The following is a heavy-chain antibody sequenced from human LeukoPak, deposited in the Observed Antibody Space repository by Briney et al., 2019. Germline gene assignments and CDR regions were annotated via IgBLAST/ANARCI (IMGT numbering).Heavy chain of an antibody. CDR2: MDPKSGEA. D-gene: IGHD3-22*01. J-gene: IGHJ4*02. Sequence: GASVKVSCKASGYTFTSYDINWVRQAPGQGLEWMGWMDPKSGEANHAQKFQGRVIMTRDTSINTAYMELSRLRSDDTAVYYCALEVYYSDNSAFDYWGQGTLVTVSS. CDR3: ALEVYYSDNSAFDY. V-gene: IGHV1-2*02. CDR1: GYTFTSYD.